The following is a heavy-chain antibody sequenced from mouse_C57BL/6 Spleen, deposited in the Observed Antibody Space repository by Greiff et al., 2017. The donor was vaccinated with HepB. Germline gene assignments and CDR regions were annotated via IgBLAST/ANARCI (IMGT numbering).Heavy chain of an antibody. V-gene: IGHV1-39*01. CDR1: GYSFTDYN. J-gene: IGHJ1*03. CDR2: INPNYGTT. D-gene: IGHD1-1*01. Sequence: EVQLQESGPELVKPGASVKISCKASGYSFTDYNMNWVKQSNGKSLEWIGVINPNYGTTSYNQKFKGKATLTVDQSSSTAYMQLNSLTSEDSAVYYCARSSGYCSSYDWYFDVWGTGTTVTVSS. CDR3: ARSSGYCSSYDWYFDV.